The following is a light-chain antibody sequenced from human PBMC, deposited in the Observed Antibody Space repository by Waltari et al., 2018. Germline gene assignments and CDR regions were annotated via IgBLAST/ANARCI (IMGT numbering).Light chain of an antibody. J-gene: IGKJ1*01. CDR1: EGISNY. CDR3: QKYNSAPWT. V-gene: IGKV1-27*01. Sequence: DIQMTQSPSSLSASVGGRVTIPCRAGEGISNYLAWYQQKPGKVPKLLTYAASTLQSGSPSRFSGSGSGTDFTLTISSLQPEDVATYYCQKYNSAPWTFGQGTKVEIK. CDR2: AAS.